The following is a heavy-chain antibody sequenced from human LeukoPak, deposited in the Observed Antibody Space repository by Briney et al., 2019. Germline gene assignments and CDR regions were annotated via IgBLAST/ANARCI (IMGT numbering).Heavy chain of an antibody. J-gene: IGHJ6*03. V-gene: IGHV1-46*01. Sequence: ASVKVSCKASGYTFTSYHMHWVRQAPGQGLEWMGIINPSGGSTTYAQRFQGRVTMTTDTSTSTAYMELRSLRSDDTAVYYCARANHKNYYYYMDVWGKGTTVTVSS. CDR3: ARANHKNYYYYMDV. CDR2: INPSGGST. CDR1: GYTFTSYH. D-gene: IGHD4/OR15-4a*01.